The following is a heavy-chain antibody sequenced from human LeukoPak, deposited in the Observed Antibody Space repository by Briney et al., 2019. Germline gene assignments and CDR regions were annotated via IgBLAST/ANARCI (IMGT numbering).Heavy chain of an antibody. CDR2: ISGSGGST. V-gene: IGHV3-23*01. Sequence: PGGSLRLSCAASGFTFSSYAMSWVRRAPGKGLEWVSAISGSGGSTYYADSVKGRFTISRDNSKNTLYLQMNSLRAEDTAVYYCAKSSGSYYVYWLDPWGQGTLVTVSS. CDR1: GFTFSSYA. CDR3: AKSSGSYYVYWLDP. D-gene: IGHD1-26*01. J-gene: IGHJ5*02.